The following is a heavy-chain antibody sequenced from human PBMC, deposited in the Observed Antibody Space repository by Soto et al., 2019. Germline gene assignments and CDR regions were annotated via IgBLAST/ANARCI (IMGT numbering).Heavy chain of an antibody. CDR3: ATLHSYGVDY. J-gene: IGHJ4*02. CDR2: IIYNGNS. Sequence: QVQLQESGPRLVKPSETLSLTCSVSGISISPYYWSWVRQPPGKGLEWIGYIIYNGNSNYNPSLGSRVTLSLDSSKNQFSLELKSVTAADTAVYYCATLHSYGVDYWGQGTLVTVSS. CDR1: GISISPYY. V-gene: IGHV4-59*08. D-gene: IGHD2-8*01.